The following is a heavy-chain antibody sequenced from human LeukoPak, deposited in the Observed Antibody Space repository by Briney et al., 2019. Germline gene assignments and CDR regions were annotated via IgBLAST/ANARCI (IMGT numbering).Heavy chain of an antibody. D-gene: IGHD3-22*01. V-gene: IGHV1-18*01. Sequence: ASVTVSCMASGYTFTSYGISWVRQAPGQGLEWMGWISAYNGNTNYAQKLQGRVTMTTDTSTSTAYMELRSLRSDDTAVYYCARETGVYYYDSSGYFDYWGQGTLVTVSS. J-gene: IGHJ4*02. CDR2: ISAYNGNT. CDR3: ARETGVYYYDSSGYFDY. CDR1: GYTFTSYG.